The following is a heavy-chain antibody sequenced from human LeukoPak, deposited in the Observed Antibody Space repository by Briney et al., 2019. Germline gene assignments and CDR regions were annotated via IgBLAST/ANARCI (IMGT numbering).Heavy chain of an antibody. CDR2: INTNTGNP. D-gene: IGHD3-22*01. V-gene: IGHV7-4-1*02. CDR3: ARDYYDSGGYYFSYFDY. Sequence: ASVKVSCKASGYTLTSYAMNWVRQAPGQGLEWMGWINTNTGNPTYAQGFTGRFVFSLDTSVSTAYLHISSLEAEDTAVYYCARDYYDSGGYYFSYFDYWAQGTLVTVSS. CDR1: GYTLTSYA. J-gene: IGHJ4*02.